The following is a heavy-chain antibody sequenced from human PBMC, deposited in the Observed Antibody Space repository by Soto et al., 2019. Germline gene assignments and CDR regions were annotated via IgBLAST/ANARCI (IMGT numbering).Heavy chain of an antibody. CDR3: ARDTIFGVVIMWSWFDP. D-gene: IGHD3-3*01. V-gene: IGHV1-18*01. J-gene: IGHJ5*02. CDR2: ISAYNGNT. Sequence: SVKVSCKASGYTFTSYGISWVRQAPGQGLEWMGWISAYNGNTNYAQKLQGRVTMTTDTSTSTAYMELRSLRSDDTAVYYCARDTIFGVVIMWSWFDPWGKGTRVTASS. CDR1: GYTFTSYG.